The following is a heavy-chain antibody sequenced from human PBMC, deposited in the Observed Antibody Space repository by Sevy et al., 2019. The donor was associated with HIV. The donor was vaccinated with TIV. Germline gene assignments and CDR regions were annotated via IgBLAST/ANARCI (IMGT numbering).Heavy chain of an antibody. CDR2: ITSSRTTI. Sequence: GGSLRLSCAASGFTFSSYAMNWVRQAPGKGLEWVSSITSSRTTIYYADSVKGRFTISRDKAKASVYLQMNSLRDEDTAVYYCARGIASAVLDYWGQGTLVTVSP. V-gene: IGHV3-48*02. CDR3: ARGIASAVLDY. CDR1: GFTFSSYA. D-gene: IGHD6-13*01. J-gene: IGHJ4*02.